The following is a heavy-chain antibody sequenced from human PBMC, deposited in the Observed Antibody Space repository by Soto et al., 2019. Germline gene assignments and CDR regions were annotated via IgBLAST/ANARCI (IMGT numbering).Heavy chain of an antibody. V-gene: IGHV4-39*01. D-gene: IGHD6-13*01. CDR2: IYYSGST. Sequence: SETLSLTCTVSGGSISSSSYYWGWIRQPPGKGLEWIGSIYYSGSTYYNPSLKSRVTISVDTSKNQFSLKLSSVTAADTAVYYCATTPIAAAGHYYYGMDVWGQGTTVTFSS. CDR1: GGSISSSSYY. J-gene: IGHJ6*02. CDR3: ATTPIAAAGHYYYGMDV.